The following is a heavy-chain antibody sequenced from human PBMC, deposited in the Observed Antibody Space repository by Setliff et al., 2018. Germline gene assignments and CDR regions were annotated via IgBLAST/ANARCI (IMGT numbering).Heavy chain of an antibody. D-gene: IGHD3-3*01. J-gene: IGHJ6*03. CDR1: GGTFSSYS. CDR2: IIPIFGTA. V-gene: IGHV1-69*06. CDR3: ARGRHPPWSGYPYYYMDV. Sequence: SVKVSCKASGGTFSSYSISWVRQAPGQGLEWMGRIIPIFGTANYAQKCQGRVTITADKSTSTAYMELSSLRAEDTAVYYCARGRHPPWSGYPYYYMDVWGKGTTVTV.